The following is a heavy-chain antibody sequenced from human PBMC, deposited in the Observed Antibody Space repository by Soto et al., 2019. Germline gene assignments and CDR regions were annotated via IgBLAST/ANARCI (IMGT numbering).Heavy chain of an antibody. CDR1: GGSFSGYY. CDR2: INHSGST. Sequence: QVQLQQWGAGLLKPSETLSLTCAVYGGSFSGYYWSWIRQPPGKGLEWIGEINHSGSTNYNPSLKSRVTISVDTSKNQFSLKLSSVTAADTAVYYCARADIVVVPMAFDIWGQGTMVTVSS. CDR3: ARADIVVVPMAFDI. V-gene: IGHV4-34*01. D-gene: IGHD2-2*01. J-gene: IGHJ3*02.